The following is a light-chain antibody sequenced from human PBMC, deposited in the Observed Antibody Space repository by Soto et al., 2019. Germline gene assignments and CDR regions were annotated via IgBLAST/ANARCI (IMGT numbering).Light chain of an antibody. V-gene: IGKV3-20*01. CDR1: QSVSSSY. CDR2: GAS. J-gene: IGKJ1*01. CDR3: QQYGSSPPWT. Sequence: EIVLTQSPGTLSLSPGERATLSCRASQSVSSSYLAWYQQKPGQAPRLLIYGASSSATGIPDRFSGSGSGTDFTLTISRLEPKDFAVYYCQQYGSSPPWTFGQGTKVEIK.